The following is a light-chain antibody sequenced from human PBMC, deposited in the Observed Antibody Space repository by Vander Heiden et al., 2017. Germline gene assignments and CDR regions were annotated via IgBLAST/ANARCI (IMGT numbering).Light chain of an antibody. Sequence: QVVLTQSPSASASLGASVTLTFTLSGGHTTYAIAWHQKQSEKGPRFLMKVNSDGSHTKGDGIPDRFSGSTSGSARYLTISSLQSDDEADYYCQTWGSGIRVFGGGTKLTVL. CDR2: VNSDGSH. CDR3: QTWGSGIRV. CDR1: GGHTTYA. V-gene: IGLV4-69*01. J-gene: IGLJ3*02.